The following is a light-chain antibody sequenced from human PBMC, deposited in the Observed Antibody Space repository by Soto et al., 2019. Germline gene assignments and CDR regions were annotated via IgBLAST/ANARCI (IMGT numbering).Light chain of an antibody. Sequence: EIVLTQSPASLSVSPGERATLSCRASQSVNNLLAWYQQKPGRPPRLLIYGASTRATGIPARFSGSGSGTECTLSISSLQSEDFAVYYCQQYNKWPITFGLGTRLE. V-gene: IGKV3-15*01. CDR2: GAS. CDR3: QQYNKWPIT. J-gene: IGKJ5*01. CDR1: QSVNNL.